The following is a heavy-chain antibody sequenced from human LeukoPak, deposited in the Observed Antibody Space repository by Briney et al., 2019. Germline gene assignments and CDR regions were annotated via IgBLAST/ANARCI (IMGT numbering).Heavy chain of an antibody. CDR3: ARDRGGSNYYYYYYYMDV. CDR2: IQYDGSNK. V-gene: IGHV3-30*02. Sequence: GGSLRLSCAASGFTFSTYGMDWVRQAPGKGLEWVAFIQYDGSNKYYADSVKGRFTISRDNAKNTLYLQMNSLRAEDTAVYYCARDRGGSNYYYYYYYMDVWGKGTTVTVSS. J-gene: IGHJ6*03. CDR1: GFTFSTYG. D-gene: IGHD1-26*01.